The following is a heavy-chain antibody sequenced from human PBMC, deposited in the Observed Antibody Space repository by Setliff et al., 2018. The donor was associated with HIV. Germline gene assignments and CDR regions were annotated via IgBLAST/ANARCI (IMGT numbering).Heavy chain of an antibody. CDR2: ISSSGINT. Sequence: GGSLRLSCAASGFTFSNYAMTWVRQAAGKGLEWVSAISSSGINTYYIDSVKGRFTISRDNSRNTLYLQMNSLRDEDTAVYYCAREGGSSGYCGYFDYWGQGTLVTV. V-gene: IGHV3-23*01. CDR1: GFTFSNYA. J-gene: IGHJ4*02. D-gene: IGHD3-22*01. CDR3: AREGGSSGYCGYFDY.